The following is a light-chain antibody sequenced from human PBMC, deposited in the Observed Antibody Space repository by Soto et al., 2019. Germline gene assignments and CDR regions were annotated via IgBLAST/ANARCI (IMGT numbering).Light chain of an antibody. Sequence: DIHMTQSPSTLSASVGDRVTITCRASQSISIWLAWYQQKPGKAPNLLIYKTSSLETGVPSRFSGSGSGTEFTLTISSLQPDDFATYYCQHWNDYSWTFGQGTKVYVK. V-gene: IGKV1-5*03. CDR2: KTS. CDR3: QHWNDYSWT. J-gene: IGKJ1*01. CDR1: QSISIW.